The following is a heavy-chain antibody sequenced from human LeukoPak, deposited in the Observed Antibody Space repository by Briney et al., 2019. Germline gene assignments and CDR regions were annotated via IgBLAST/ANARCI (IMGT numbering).Heavy chain of an antibody. CDR3: ARGGGPYGDSPVDY. Sequence: PSETLSLTCTVSGGSISSYYWSWIRQPPGKGLEWIGYIYYSGSTNYNPSLKSRVTISVDTSKNQFSLKLSSVTAADTAVYYCARGGGPYGDSPVDYWGQGTLVTVSS. CDR1: GGSISSYY. CDR2: IYYSGST. V-gene: IGHV4-59*01. D-gene: IGHD4-17*01. J-gene: IGHJ4*02.